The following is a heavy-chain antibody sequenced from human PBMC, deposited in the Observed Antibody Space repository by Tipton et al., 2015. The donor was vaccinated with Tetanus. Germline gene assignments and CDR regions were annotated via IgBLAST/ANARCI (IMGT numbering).Heavy chain of an antibody. CDR1: GDSVTSISAA. J-gene: IGHJ4*02. Sequence: GLVKPSQTLSLTCAISGDSVTSISAAWNWIRQSPSRVLEWLGRTYYRTKWYNDYAVSVKSRITINPDTSKNQFSLHLNSVTPEDTAVYFCARGVADKGDFDYLGQGTLVTVSS. CDR2: TYYRTKWYN. D-gene: IGHD6-19*01. V-gene: IGHV6-1*01. CDR3: ARGVADKGDFDY.